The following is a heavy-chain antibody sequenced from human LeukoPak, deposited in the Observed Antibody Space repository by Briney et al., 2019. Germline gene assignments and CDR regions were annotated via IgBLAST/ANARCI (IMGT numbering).Heavy chain of an antibody. CDR2: MNPNSGNT. J-gene: IGHJ6*02. D-gene: IGHD6-19*01. V-gene: IGHV1-8*01. CDR1: GYTFTSYD. Sequence: ASVKVSCKASGYTFTSYDINWVRQATGQGLEWMGWMNPNSGNTGYAQKFQGRVTMTRNTSMSTAYMELSSLRSEDTAVYYCARDGSGWYYYYGMDVWGQGTTVTVSS. CDR3: ARDGSGWYYYYGMDV.